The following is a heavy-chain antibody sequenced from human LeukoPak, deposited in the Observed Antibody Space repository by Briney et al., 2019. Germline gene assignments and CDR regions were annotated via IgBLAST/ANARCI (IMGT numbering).Heavy chain of an antibody. CDR3: AKEPGDY. J-gene: IGHJ4*02. V-gene: IGHV3-30*18. CDR1: GFTFSSYG. CDR2: ISYDGSNK. Sequence: GGSLRLSCAASGFTFSSYGIHWVRQAPGKGLEWVAVISYDGSNKYYADSVKGRFTISRDNSKNTLYLQMNSLRAEDTAVYYCAKEPGDYWGQGTLVTVSS.